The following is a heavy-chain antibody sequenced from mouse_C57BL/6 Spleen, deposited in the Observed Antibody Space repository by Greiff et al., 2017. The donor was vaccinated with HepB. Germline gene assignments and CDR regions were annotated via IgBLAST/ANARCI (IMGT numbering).Heavy chain of an antibody. D-gene: IGHD2-2*01. Sequence: QVQLQQPGAELVRPGSSVKLSCKASGYTFTSYWMHWVKQRPIQGLEWIGNIDPSDSETHYNQKFKDKATLTVDKSSGTAYMQLSSLTSEDSAVYCCARSDGYDEGYYAMDYWGQGTSVTVSS. V-gene: IGHV1-52*01. CDR1: GYTFTSYW. CDR3: ARSDGYDEGYYAMDY. CDR2: IDPSDSET. J-gene: IGHJ4*01.